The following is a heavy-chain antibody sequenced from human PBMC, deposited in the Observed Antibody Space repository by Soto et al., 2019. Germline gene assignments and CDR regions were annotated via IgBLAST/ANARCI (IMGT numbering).Heavy chain of an antibody. CDR2: IIPIFGTA. CDR1: GGTFSSYA. Sequence: QVQLVQSGAEVKKPGSSVKVSCKASGGTFSSYAISWVRQAPGQGLEWMGGIIPIFGTANYAQKFQGRVTITADEYTSKAYMELSSLRSEDTAVYYCAREGNKLGATGDFDYWGQGTLVTVSS. J-gene: IGHJ4*02. CDR3: AREGNKLGATGDFDY. V-gene: IGHV1-69*01. D-gene: IGHD1-26*01.